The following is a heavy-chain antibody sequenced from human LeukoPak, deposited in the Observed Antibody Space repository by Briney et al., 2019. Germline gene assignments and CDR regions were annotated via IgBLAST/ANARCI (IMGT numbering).Heavy chain of an antibody. CDR2: ISGSGGST. D-gene: IGHD4-23*01. J-gene: IGHJ4*02. V-gene: IGHV3-23*01. Sequence: RGSLRLSCAASGFTFSSYAMSWVRQAPGKGLEWVSAISGSGGSTYYADSVKGRFTISRDNSKNTLYLQMNSLRAEDTAVYYCAKASSRSTVVTAGDYWGQGTLVTVSS. CDR1: GFTFSSYA. CDR3: AKASSRSTVVTAGDY.